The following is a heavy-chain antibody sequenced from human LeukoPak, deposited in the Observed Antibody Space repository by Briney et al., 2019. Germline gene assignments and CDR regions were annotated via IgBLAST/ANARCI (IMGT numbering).Heavy chain of an antibody. Sequence: SETLSLTCTVSGGSISSYYWSWIRQPPGKGLEWIGYIYYSGSTNYNPSLKSRVTISVDTSKNQFSLKLSSVTAADTAVYYCARTDYLDWYFDLWGRGTLVTVSS. D-gene: IGHD2/OR15-2a*01. CDR3: ARTDYLDWYFDL. V-gene: IGHV4-59*08. J-gene: IGHJ2*01. CDR2: IYYSGST. CDR1: GGSISSYY.